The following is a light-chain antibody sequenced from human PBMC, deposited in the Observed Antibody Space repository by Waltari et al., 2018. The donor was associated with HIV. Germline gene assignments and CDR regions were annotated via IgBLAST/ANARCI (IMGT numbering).Light chain of an antibody. J-gene: IGKJ4*01. CDR2: GAS. CDR1: QGISSY. Sequence: DIHLTQSPSILSASVGERFTITCRASQGISSYVAWYQQKPGKAPKLLIYGASTLQGGVPSRFSGSGSGTDFTLTINSLQPEDFATYYCQQIKSVPLTFGGGTKVDMK. CDR3: QQIKSVPLT. V-gene: IGKV1-9*01.